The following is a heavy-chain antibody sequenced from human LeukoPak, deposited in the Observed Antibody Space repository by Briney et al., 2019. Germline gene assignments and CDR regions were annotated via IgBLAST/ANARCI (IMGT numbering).Heavy chain of an antibody. J-gene: IGHJ4*02. CDR1: GFTFSSYA. V-gene: IGHV3-30-3*01. CDR3: ARPDYGDYEGGTFDY. D-gene: IGHD4-17*01. Sequence: GGSLRLSCAASGFTFSSYAMHWVRQAPGKGLEWVAVISYDGSNKYYADSVKGRFTISRDNSKNTLYLQMTSLRAEDTAVYYCARPDYGDYEGGTFDYWGQGTLVTVSS. CDR2: ISYDGSNK.